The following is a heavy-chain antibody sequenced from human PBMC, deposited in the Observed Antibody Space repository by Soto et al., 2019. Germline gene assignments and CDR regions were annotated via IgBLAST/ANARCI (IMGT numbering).Heavy chain of an antibody. CDR2: IYYSGST. J-gene: IGHJ6*02. D-gene: IGHD3-22*01. CDR3: ASGRYYDSSGYLPFLDYYGMDV. V-gene: IGHV4-30-4*01. CDR1: GGSISSGDYY. Sequence: LSLTCTVSGGSISSGDYYWSWIRQPPGKGLEWIGYIYYSGSTYYNPSLKSRVTISVDTSKDQFSLKLSSVTAADTAVYYCASGRYYDSSGYLPFLDYYGMDVWGQGTTVTVSS.